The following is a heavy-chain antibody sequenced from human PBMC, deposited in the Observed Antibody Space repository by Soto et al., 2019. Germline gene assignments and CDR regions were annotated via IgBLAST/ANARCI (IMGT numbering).Heavy chain of an antibody. CDR1: GFTFSSYA. V-gene: IGHV3-23*01. J-gene: IGHJ4*02. CDR3: AKSPDFWSGEAFDY. Sequence: PGGSLRLSCAASGFTFSSYAMSWARQAPGKGLEWVSAISGSGGSTYYADSVKGRFTISRDNSKNTLYLQMNSLRAEDTAVYYCAKSPDFWSGEAFDYWGQGTLVTVS. CDR2: ISGSGGST. D-gene: IGHD3-3*01.